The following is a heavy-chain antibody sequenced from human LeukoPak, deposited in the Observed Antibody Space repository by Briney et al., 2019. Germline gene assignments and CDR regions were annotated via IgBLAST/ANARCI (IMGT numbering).Heavy chain of an antibody. CDR3: ARGKMATNY. V-gene: IGHV1-46*01. CDR1: GGTFSSYA. Sequence: ASVKVSCKASGGTFSSYAISWVRQAPGQGLEWMGIINPSGGSTSYAQKFQGRVTMTRDTSTSTVYMELSSLRSEDTAVYYCARGKMATNYWGQGTLVTVSS. D-gene: IGHD5-24*01. CDR2: INPSGGST. J-gene: IGHJ4*02.